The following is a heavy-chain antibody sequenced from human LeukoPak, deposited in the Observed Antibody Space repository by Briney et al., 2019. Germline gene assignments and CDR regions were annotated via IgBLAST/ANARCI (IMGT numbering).Heavy chain of an antibody. J-gene: IGHJ3*02. CDR3: ARELVTSPPRQSDAFDI. Sequence: GGSLRLSCAASGFTFSRYEMNWVRQAPGKGLDWVSYISISGDTIYFADSVKGRFTISRDNAKNTLYLQMNSLRDEDTAVYYCARELVTSPPRQSDAFDIWGQGTMVTVSS. V-gene: IGHV3-48*03. CDR1: GFTFSRYE. CDR2: ISISGDTI. D-gene: IGHD2-21*02.